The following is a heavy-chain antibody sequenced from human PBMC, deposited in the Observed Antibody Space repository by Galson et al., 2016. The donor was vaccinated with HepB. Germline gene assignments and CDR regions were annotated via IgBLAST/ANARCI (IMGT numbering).Heavy chain of an antibody. V-gene: IGHV1-18*01. D-gene: IGHD4-17*01. Sequence: SVKVSCKASGYNFRIFGITWVRQAPGQWLEWMGWIGAHNDRTNYAPKFQGRVTTTTDTSTSTAYVELRSLKSDDTAVYYCARAGAAVTTHFDLWGQGTPVAVSS. CDR3: ARAGAAVTTHFDL. J-gene: IGHJ5*02. CDR1: GYNFRIFG. CDR2: IGAHNDRT.